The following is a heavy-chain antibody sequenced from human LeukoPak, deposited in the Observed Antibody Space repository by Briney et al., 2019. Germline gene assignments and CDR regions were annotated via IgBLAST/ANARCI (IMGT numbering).Heavy chain of an antibody. J-gene: IGHJ4*02. Sequence: AGSLRLSCAASGFTFSSFGVHWVRQAPGKGLEWVAVISSDGSNKFYADSVKGRFTISRENSKNTLYLQMNSLRPEDTAVYYCARDRSVGVPTAISYDLDSWGQGTLVSVSS. CDR2: ISSDGSNK. D-gene: IGHD2-2*02. V-gene: IGHV3-30*01. CDR1: GFTFSSFG. CDR3: ARDRSVGVPTAISYDLDS.